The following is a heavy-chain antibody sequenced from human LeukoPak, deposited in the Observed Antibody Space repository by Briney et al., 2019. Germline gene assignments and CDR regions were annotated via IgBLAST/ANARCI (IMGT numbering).Heavy chain of an antibody. CDR1: GFTFSCYS. D-gene: IGHD6-19*01. J-gene: IGHJ4*02. V-gene: IGHV3-21*01. CDR2: ISSSSSYI. Sequence: GGSLRLSCAASGFTFSCYSMNWVRQAPGKGLEWVSSISSSSSYIYYADSVKGRFTISRDNAKNSLYLQMNSLRAEDTAVYYCAKLQMRQWPVPFGYWGQGTLVTVSS. CDR3: AKLQMRQWPVPFGY.